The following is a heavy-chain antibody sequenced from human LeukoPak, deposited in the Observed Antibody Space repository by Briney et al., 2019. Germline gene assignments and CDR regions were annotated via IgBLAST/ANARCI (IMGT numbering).Heavy chain of an antibody. CDR2: ISGGGGST. D-gene: IGHD3-9*01. J-gene: IGHJ4*02. CDR3: AKEYDILTGYSPFDS. Sequence: RAGGSLRLSCAASGFTFSSHAMSWVRQAPGKGLEWVSGISGGGGSTYHADSVKGRFTISRNNSKNTLYLQMNSLRAEDTAVYYCAKEYDILTGYSPFDSWGQGTLVTVSS. V-gene: IGHV3-23*01. CDR1: GFTFSSHA.